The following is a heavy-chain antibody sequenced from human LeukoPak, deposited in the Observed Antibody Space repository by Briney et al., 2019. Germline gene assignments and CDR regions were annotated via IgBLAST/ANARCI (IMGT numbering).Heavy chain of an antibody. Sequence: WGSLRLSCAASGFTFSSYAMSWVRQAPGKGLEWVSALSGSGGSTYYADSVKGRFTISRDNSKNTLYLQMNSLRAEDTAVYYCAKDKDGGAVATGAFDIWGQGTMVTVSS. J-gene: IGHJ3*02. D-gene: IGHD6-19*01. CDR2: LSGSGGST. CDR1: GFTFSSYA. CDR3: AKDKDGGAVATGAFDI. V-gene: IGHV3-23*01.